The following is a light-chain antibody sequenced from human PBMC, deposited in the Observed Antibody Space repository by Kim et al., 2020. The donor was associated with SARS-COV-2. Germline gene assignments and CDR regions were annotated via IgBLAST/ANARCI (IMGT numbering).Light chain of an antibody. J-gene: IGKJ2*01. Sequence: LSASGGDRVTITCRARQSISSWLAWYQQKPGKAPKLLIYKASSLESGVPSRFSGSGSGTEFTLTISSLQPDDFATYYCQQYDRLYTFGQGTKLEI. V-gene: IGKV1-5*03. CDR2: KAS. CDR1: QSISSW. CDR3: QQYDRLYT.